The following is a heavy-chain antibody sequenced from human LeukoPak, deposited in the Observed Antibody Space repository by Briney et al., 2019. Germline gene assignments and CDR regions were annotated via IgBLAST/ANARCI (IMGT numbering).Heavy chain of an antibody. CDR3: ARESRITGTTYRTWFDP. CDR2: FDTGFGT. D-gene: IGHD1-7*01. V-gene: IGHV3-23*01. CDR1: GFTFSTAS. Sequence: GGSLRLSCAASGFTFSTASLHWVRQAPGRGLEWVSAFDTGFGTYYPDSLKGRFTISRDNSKNTLYLQMNSLRAEDTAVYYCARESRITGTTYRTWFDPWGQGTLVTVSS. J-gene: IGHJ5*02.